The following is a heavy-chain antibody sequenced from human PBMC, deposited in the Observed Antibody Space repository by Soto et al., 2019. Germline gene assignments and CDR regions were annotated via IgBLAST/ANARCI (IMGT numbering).Heavy chain of an antibody. V-gene: IGHV3-73*01. CDR1: GFTFSGSA. D-gene: IGHD2-21*02. Sequence: GGSLRLSCAASGFTFSGSAIHWVRQASGKGLDWVGRVRSKANTYATAYAASVRGRFTISRDDSKNTAYLQMNSLQTEDTAVYYCASLSYGDWLGDAFDIWGQGTMVTVSS. J-gene: IGHJ3*02. CDR3: ASLSYGDWLGDAFDI. CDR2: VRSKANTYAT.